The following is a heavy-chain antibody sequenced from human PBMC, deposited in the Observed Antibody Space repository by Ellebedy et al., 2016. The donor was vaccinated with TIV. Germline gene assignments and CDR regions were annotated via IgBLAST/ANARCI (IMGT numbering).Heavy chain of an antibody. D-gene: IGHD6-19*01. V-gene: IGHV4-34*01. CDR1: GGSFSGYY. J-gene: IGHJ3*02. CDR2: INHSGST. Sequence: SETLSLXXAVYGGSFSGYYWSWIRQPPGKGLEWIGEINHSGSTNYNPSLKSRVTISVDTSKNQFSLKLSSVTAADTAVYYCASRPTQWLGDAFDIWGQGTMVTVSS. CDR3: ASRPTQWLGDAFDI.